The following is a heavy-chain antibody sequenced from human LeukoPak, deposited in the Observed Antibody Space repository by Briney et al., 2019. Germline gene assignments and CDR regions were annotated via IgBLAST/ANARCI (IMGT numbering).Heavy chain of an antibody. CDR1: GFTSTSYG. D-gene: IGHD3-10*01. Sequence: TGGSLRLSCAAFGFTSTSYGMHWVRQAPGKGLEWVAVISYDGSNKYYADSVKGRFTISRDNSKNTLYLQMNSLRAEDTAVYYCATWVYGSGSYSLYYGMDVWGQGTTVTVSS. J-gene: IGHJ6*02. CDR2: ISYDGSNK. V-gene: IGHV3-30*03. CDR3: ATWVYGSGSYSLYYGMDV.